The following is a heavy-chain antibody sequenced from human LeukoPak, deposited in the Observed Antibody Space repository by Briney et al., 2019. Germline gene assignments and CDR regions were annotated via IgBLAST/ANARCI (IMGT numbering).Heavy chain of an antibody. J-gene: IGHJ4*02. CDR1: GGSISSGSYY. CDR2: FYYSGST. D-gene: IGHD3-22*01. Sequence: SETLSLTCTVSGGSISSGSYYWGWIRQPPGEGLEWIGSFYYSGSTYYNPSLKSRVTISVDKSKNQFSLKLSSVTAADTAVYYCARLARYYYDSSGYYGYWGQGTLVTVSS. V-gene: IGHV4-39*07. CDR3: ARLARYYYDSSGYYGY.